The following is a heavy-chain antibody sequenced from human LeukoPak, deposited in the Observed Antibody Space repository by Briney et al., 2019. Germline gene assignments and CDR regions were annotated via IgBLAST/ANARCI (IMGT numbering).Heavy chain of an antibody. CDR1: GFTFSSYS. V-gene: IGHV3-23*01. CDR3: AKRGGNSAYYFDY. Sequence: GGSLRLSCAASGFTFSSYSMNWVRQAPGKGLEWVSAISGSGGSTYYADSVKGRFTISRDNSKNTLYLQMNSLRAEDTAVYYCAKRGGNSAYYFDYWGQGTLVTVSS. J-gene: IGHJ4*02. D-gene: IGHD4-23*01. CDR2: ISGSGGST.